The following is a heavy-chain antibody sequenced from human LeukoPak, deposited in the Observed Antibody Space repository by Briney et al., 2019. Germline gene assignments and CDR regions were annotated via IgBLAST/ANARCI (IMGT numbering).Heavy chain of an antibody. D-gene: IGHD2-15*01. J-gene: IGHJ6*02. CDR2: ISSDGTYT. Sequence: GGSLRLSCAASGFTFSSHLMHWVRQAPGKGLVWVSRISSDGTYTNYADSVRGRFTISRDNAKNTLYLQMNRLRAEDTAVYYCAKNLYCGGGSCYPSALGMDVWGQGTTVTVSS. CDR3: AKNLYCGGGSCYPSALGMDV. CDR1: GFTFSSHL. V-gene: IGHV3-74*01.